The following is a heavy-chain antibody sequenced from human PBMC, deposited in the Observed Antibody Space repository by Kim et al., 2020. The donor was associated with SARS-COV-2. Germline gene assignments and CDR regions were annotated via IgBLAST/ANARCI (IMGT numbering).Heavy chain of an antibody. CDR3: AIPLTIFGVSSNAIDI. CDR2: IDPSDSYT. D-gene: IGHD3-3*01. CDR1: GYSFTSYW. J-gene: IGHJ3*02. V-gene: IGHV5-10-1*01. Sequence: GESLKISCKASGYSFTSYWISWVRQMPGKGLEWMGRIDPSDSYTNYSPSFQGHVTISANKSISTAYLQWSSLKASDTAMFYFAIPLTIFGVSSNAIDIWGQGTMVTVSS.